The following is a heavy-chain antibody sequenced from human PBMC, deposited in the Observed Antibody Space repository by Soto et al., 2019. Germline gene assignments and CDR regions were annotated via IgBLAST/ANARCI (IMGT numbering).Heavy chain of an antibody. CDR2: IYYSGST. CDR3: ARFRYSSGLGIFDS. V-gene: IGHV4-59*01. Sequence: PXETLSVPWTVSGGSISSYEWSWIRQPPGKGLEWIGYIYYSGSTNYNPSLKSRVTISVDTSKNQFSLKLSSVTAADTAVYYCARFRYSSGLGIFDSWGQGTLVTVSS. D-gene: IGHD6-19*01. J-gene: IGHJ5*01. CDR1: GGSISSYE.